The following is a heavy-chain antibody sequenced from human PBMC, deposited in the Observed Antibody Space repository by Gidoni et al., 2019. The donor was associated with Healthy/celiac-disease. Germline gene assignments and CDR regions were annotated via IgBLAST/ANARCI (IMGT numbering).Heavy chain of an antibody. V-gene: IGHV3-23*01. D-gene: IGHD6-19*01. CDR3: AKVRGYSSGYEFDY. J-gene: IGHJ4*02. CDR2: ISGSGGST. CDR1: GFTFSIYA. Sequence: EVQLLESGGGLVQPGGSLRLSCAASGFTFSIYAMRWVRQAPGKGLEWVSAISGSGGSTYYADSVEGRFTISRDNSKNTLYLQMNSLRAEDTAVYYCAKVRGYSSGYEFDYWGQGTLVTVSS.